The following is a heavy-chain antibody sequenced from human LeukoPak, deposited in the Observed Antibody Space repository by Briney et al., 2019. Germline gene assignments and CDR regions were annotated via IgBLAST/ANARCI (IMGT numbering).Heavy chain of an antibody. V-gene: IGHV1-69*05. CDR3: AGGGATTRFAFDI. Sequence: SVKVSCKASGGTFSSYAISWVRQAPGQGLEWMGGIIPIFGTANYAQKFQGRVTITTDESTSTAYMELSSLRSADTAVYYCAGGGATTRFAFDIWGQGTMVTVSS. J-gene: IGHJ3*02. CDR2: IIPIFGTA. D-gene: IGHD1-26*01. CDR1: GGTFSSYA.